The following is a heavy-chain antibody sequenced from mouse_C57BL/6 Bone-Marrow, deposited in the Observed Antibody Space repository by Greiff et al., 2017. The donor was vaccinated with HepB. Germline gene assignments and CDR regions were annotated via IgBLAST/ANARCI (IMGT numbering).Heavy chain of an antibody. CDR2: IDPEDGET. CDR1: GFNIKDYY. V-gene: IGHV14-2*01. CDR3: APRAGSSGYPFAY. Sequence: EVQVVESGAELVKPGASVKLSCTASGFNIKDYYMHWVKQRTEQGLEWIGRIDPEDGETKYAPKFQGKATITADTSSNTAYLQLSSLTSEDTAVYYCAPRAGSSGYPFAYWGQGTLVTVSA. J-gene: IGHJ3*01. D-gene: IGHD3-2*02.